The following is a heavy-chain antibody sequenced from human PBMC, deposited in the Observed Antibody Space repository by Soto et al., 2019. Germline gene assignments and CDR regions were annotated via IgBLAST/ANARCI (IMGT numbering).Heavy chain of an antibody. CDR1: GFTFRNYA. D-gene: IGHD6-19*01. Sequence: EVQLLESGGGLVQPGGSLGLSCAASGFTFRNYAMSWVRQAPGKGLEWVSSISGSSGSTYYADSVKGRFTISRDNSKNTLYLQMNSLRAEDTAVYYCARPTYSGWSSDYWGQGTLVTVSS. J-gene: IGHJ4*02. V-gene: IGHV3-23*01. CDR2: ISGSSGST. CDR3: ARPTYSGWSSDY.